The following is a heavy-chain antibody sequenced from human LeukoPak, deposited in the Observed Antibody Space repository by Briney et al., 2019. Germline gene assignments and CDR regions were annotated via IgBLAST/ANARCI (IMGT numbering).Heavy chain of an antibody. V-gene: IGHV1-69*01. CDR1: GGTFSSYA. CDR3: ARDGPPGYCSGGSCYGY. Sequence: GSSVKVSCKASGGTFSSYAISRVRQAPGQGLEWMGGIIPIFGTANYAQKFQGRVTITADESTSTAYMELSSLRSEDTAVYYCARDGPPGYCSGGSCYGYWGQGTLVTVSS. J-gene: IGHJ4*02. CDR2: IIPIFGTA. D-gene: IGHD2-15*01.